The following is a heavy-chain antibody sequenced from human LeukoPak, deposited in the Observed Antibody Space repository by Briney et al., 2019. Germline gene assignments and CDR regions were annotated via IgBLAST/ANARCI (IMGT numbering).Heavy chain of an antibody. V-gene: IGHV3-33*01. CDR2: IWYDGSNK. D-gene: IGHD2-21*02. Sequence: GRSLRLSCAAPGFTFSSYGMRWVRQAPGKGLEWVAVIWYDGSNKYYADSVKGRFTISRDNSKNTLYLQMNSLRAEDTAVYYCARGPYCGSDCPTRPEYFQHWGQGTLVTVSS. CDR1: GFTFSSYG. CDR3: ARGPYCGSDCPTRPEYFQH. J-gene: IGHJ1*01.